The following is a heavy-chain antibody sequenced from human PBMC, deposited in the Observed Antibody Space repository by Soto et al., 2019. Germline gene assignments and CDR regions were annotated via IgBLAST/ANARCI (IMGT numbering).Heavy chain of an antibody. CDR3: ARGGYDFWSGYSGPPLNWFDP. Sequence: TLSLTCTVSGGSISSYYWSWIRQPPGKGLEWIGYIYYSGSTNYNPSLKSRVTISVDTSKNQFSLKLSSVTAADTAVYYCARGGYDFWSGYSGPPLNWFDPWGQGTLVTVSS. CDR2: IYYSGST. CDR1: GGSISSYY. J-gene: IGHJ5*02. D-gene: IGHD3-3*01. V-gene: IGHV4-59*01.